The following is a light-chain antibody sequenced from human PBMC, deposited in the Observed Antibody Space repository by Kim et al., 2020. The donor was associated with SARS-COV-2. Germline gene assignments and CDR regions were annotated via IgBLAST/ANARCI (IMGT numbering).Light chain of an antibody. CDR1: NSNIGVNF. Sequence: ELTQPPSASGTLGQKVSIHYSGSNSNIGVNFVYWYQHLPGTAPRLLMSRNNQRPSGVPDRFSGFKSGTSAFLAINGLRSEDEGDYYCAAWDDSLSVRWVFGGGTQLTVL. CDR3: AAWDDSLSVRWV. CDR2: RNN. V-gene: IGLV1-47*01. J-gene: IGLJ3*02.